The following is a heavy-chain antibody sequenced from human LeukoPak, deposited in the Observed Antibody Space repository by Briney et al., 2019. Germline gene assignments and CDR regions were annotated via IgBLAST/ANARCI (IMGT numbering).Heavy chain of an antibody. D-gene: IGHD3-16*01. CDR1: GFAFNTFD. CDR3: ASGGALDY. CDR2: INQDGSVK. J-gene: IGHJ4*02. Sequence: GGSLRLSCAASGFAFNTFDMTWVRQAPGKGLEWVANINQDGSVKFYVDSVMGRFTVSRDNAKNSLYLQMNSLRAEDTAVYYCASGGALDYWGQGTLVTVSS. V-gene: IGHV3-7*01.